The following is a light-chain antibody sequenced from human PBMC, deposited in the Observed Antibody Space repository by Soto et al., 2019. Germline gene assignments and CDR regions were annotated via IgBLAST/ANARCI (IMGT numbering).Light chain of an antibody. J-gene: IGKJ2*01. V-gene: IGKV4-1*01. CDR2: WAS. Sequence: IVMTQSPDSLAVSLGERATINCKSSQSVLYSSNNKNYLAWYQQKPGQPPKLLIYWASTRESGVPDRFRGSGSGTDFTLTISSPQAEDVAVYYCQQYYGSPHTFGQGTKLEIK. CDR1: QSVLYSSNNKNY. CDR3: QQYYGSPHT.